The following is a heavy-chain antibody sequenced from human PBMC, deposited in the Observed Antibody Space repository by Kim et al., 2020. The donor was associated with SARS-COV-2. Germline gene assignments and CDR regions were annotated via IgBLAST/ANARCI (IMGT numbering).Heavy chain of an antibody. D-gene: IGHD5-18*01. CDR2: IYSYGTRT. CDR1: GFTFSSFA. Sequence: GGSLRLSCAASGFTFSSFAMNWVRQAPGKGLEWVAGIYSYGTRTYYADSVKGRFSISRDNSKNTLYLQMNSLRAEDTAVYYCAKDWATDMITFFDYWGQGGLVTVSA. J-gene: IGHJ4*02. V-gene: IGHV3-23*03. CDR3: AKDWATDMITFFDY.